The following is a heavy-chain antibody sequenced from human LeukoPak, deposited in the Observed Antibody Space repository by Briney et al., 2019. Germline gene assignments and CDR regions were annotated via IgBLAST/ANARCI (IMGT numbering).Heavy chain of an antibody. J-gene: IGHJ4*01. CDR2: IYYSGST. CDR1: GGSISSYY. D-gene: IGHD5-18*01. Sequence: SETLSLTCTVSGGSISSYYWSWIRQPPGKGLEWIGYIYYSGSTNYNPSLKSRVTISVDTSKNQFSLKLSSVTAADTAVYYCAREEAWDYSYGYPHFDYWGQGTLVTVSS. CDR3: AREEAWDYSYGYPHFDY. V-gene: IGHV4-59*01.